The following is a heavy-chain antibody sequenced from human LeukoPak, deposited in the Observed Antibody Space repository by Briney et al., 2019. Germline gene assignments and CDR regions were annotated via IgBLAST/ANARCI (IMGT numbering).Heavy chain of an antibody. V-gene: IGHV1-69*05. CDR2: IIPIFGTA. CDR1: GGTFSSYA. Sequence: SVKVSCKASGGTFSSYAISWVRQAPGQGLEWMGGIIPIFGTANYAQKFQGRVTITTDESTSTAYMELSSLRSEDTAVYYCARAQGYSYGYSSLGAFDIWGQGTMVTVSS. D-gene: IGHD5-18*01. J-gene: IGHJ3*02. CDR3: ARAQGYSYGYSSLGAFDI.